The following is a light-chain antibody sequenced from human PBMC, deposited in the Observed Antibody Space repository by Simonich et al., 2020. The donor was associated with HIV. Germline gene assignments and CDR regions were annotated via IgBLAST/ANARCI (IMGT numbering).Light chain of an antibody. CDR3: QQSYSTPWT. CDR1: QSISSW. J-gene: IGKJ1*01. CDR2: KAS. Sequence: DIQMTQSPSSLSSSVGDRVTITCRASQSISSWLAWYQQKPGKAPKLLISKASSLESGVPSRCSGSGSGTDFTLTISSLQPEDFATYYCQQSYSTPWTFGQGTKVEIK. V-gene: IGKV1-5*03.